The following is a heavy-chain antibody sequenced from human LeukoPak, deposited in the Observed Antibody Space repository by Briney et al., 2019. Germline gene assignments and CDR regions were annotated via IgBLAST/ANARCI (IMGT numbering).Heavy chain of an antibody. V-gene: IGHV3-33*01. D-gene: IGHD4-23*01. CDR1: GFTFSNYG. Sequence: PGGSLRLSCAASGFTFSNYGMHWVRQAPGKGLEWVAVIWYDASNKYYADFVKGRFTISRDNSKNTLYLQMNSLRAEDTAVYYCARDRYGANSPFGYWGQGTLVTVSS. CDR2: IWYDASNK. CDR3: ARDRYGANSPFGY. J-gene: IGHJ4*02.